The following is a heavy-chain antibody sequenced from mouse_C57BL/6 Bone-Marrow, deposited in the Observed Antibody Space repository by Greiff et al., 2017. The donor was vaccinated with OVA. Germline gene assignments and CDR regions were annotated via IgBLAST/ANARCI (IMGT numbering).Heavy chain of an antibody. CDR2: ISAGGSYT. CDR1: GFTFSSYA. J-gene: IGHJ2*01. V-gene: IGHV5-4*03. D-gene: IGHD1-1*01. Sequence: EVKLMESGGGLVKPGGSLKLSCAASGFTFSSYAMSWVRQTPEKRLEWVATISAGGSYTYYPDNVKGRFTISRDNAKNNLYLQMSHLKSEDTAMYYWARGSITTVVGDYWGQGTTLTVSS. CDR3: ARGSITTVVGDY.